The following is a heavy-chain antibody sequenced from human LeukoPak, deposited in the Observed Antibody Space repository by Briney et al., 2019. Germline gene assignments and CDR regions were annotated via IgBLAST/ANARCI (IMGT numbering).Heavy chain of an antibody. V-gene: IGHV4-4*07. J-gene: IGHJ3*02. CDR2: IYTSGST. Sequence: SETLSLTCSVSGGSMSYNHWSWIRQTAGKQLEWIGRIYTSGSTNYNPSLKSRVTMSVDTSKNQFSLKLSSVTAADTAVYYCARDVVLDIDAFDIWGQGTMVTVSS. D-gene: IGHD4/OR15-4a*01. CDR1: GGSMSYNH. CDR3: ARDVVLDIDAFDI.